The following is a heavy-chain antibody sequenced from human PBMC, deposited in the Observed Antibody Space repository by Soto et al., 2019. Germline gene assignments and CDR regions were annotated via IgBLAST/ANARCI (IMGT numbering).Heavy chain of an antibody. CDR2: INASGGST. V-gene: IGHV1-46*01. J-gene: IGHJ4*02. D-gene: IGHD6-19*01. CDR3: ARDAYSSGWYFFDY. CDR1: GYTFTSYY. Sequence: GASVKVSCKASGYTFTSYYMHWVRQAPGQGLEWMGIINASGGSTSYAQKFQDRVTMTTDTSTSTAYMELRSLRSDDTAVYYCARDAYSSGWYFFDYWGQGTLVTVSS.